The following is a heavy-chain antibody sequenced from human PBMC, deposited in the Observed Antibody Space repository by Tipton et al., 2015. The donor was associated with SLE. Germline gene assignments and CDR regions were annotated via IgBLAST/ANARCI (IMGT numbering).Heavy chain of an antibody. CDR1: GGSFSGYY. Sequence: TLSLTCAVYGGSFSGYYWSWIRQPPGKGLEWIGEINHSGSTNYNPSLKSRVTISVDTSKNQFSLRLSSVTAADTAVYYCASPGTYGSGSFDPWGQGTLVVVSS. J-gene: IGHJ5*02. V-gene: IGHV4-34*01. CDR2: INHSGST. D-gene: IGHD3-10*01. CDR3: ASPGTYGSGSFDP.